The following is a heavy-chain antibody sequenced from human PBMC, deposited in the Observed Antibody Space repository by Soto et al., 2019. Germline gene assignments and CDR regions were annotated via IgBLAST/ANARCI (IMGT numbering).Heavy chain of an antibody. V-gene: IGHV4-61*08. J-gene: IGHJ4*02. CDR3: ARQVLPYYFDS. CDR1: GGSLSSGAYY. CDR2: IYYTGST. Sequence: SETLSLTCTVSGGSLSSGAYYWSWIRQPPGKGLEWIGYIYYTGSTNYNPSLKSRVTMSVDTSKNQFSLELSSVTAADTAVYYCARQVLPYYFDSWGQGTLVTVSS. D-gene: IGHD3-10*01.